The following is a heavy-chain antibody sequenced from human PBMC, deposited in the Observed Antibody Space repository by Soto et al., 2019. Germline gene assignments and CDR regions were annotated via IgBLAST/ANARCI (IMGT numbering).Heavy chain of an antibody. CDR1: GDSVGSDKYH. CDR3: ARGIDGYRFDP. D-gene: IGHD5-18*01. V-gene: IGHV4-31*03. Sequence: QVQLQESGPGLVKPSQTLSLTCIVSGDSVGSDKYHWTWVRQLPGKGLEYIGYFYNSRTTFYNPSLKSRFTISLGPAENQFSLHVRSVTAADTAVYYCARGIDGYRFDPWGQGTLVTVSS. J-gene: IGHJ5*02. CDR2: FYNSRTT.